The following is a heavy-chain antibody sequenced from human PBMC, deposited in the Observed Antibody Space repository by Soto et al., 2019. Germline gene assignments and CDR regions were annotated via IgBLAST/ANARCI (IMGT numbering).Heavy chain of an antibody. Sequence: QVQLVESGGGVVQPGRSLRLSCAVSEFTFSSYSMHWVRQDPDMGLEWVAFISFAGNNKYYADSVKGRFTISRDNSNNMLYLEMNSLRPDDTAVYYCARDRQKALVVVAATGGFDYWGQGTPVTVSS. CDR1: EFTFSSYS. J-gene: IGHJ4*02. V-gene: IGHV3-30*04. CDR3: ARDRQKALVVVAATGGFDY. D-gene: IGHD2-15*01. CDR2: ISFAGNNK.